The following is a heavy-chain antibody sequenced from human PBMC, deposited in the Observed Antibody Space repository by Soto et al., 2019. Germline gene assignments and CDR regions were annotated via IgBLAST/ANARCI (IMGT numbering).Heavy chain of an antibody. CDR1: GGSFSCYY. Sequence: PSETLSLTCAVYGGSFSCYYWSWIRQPPGKGLEWIGEINHSGSTNYNPSLKSRVTISVDTSKNQFSLKLSSVTAADTAVYYCARGLKYCSGGSCSYYFDYWGQGTLVTVSS. CDR2: INHSGST. CDR3: ARGLKYCSGGSCSYYFDY. D-gene: IGHD2-15*01. J-gene: IGHJ4*02. V-gene: IGHV4-34*01.